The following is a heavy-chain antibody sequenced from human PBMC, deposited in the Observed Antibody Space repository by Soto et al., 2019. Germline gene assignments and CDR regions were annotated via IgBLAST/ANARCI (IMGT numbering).Heavy chain of an antibody. CDR2: IYYSGST. J-gene: IGHJ6*02. D-gene: IGHD6-13*01. V-gene: IGHV4-39*01. Sequence: SETLSLTCTVSGGSISSSSYYWGWIRQPPGKGLEWIGSIYYSGSTYYNPSLKSRVTISVDTSKNQFSLKLSSVTAADTAVYYCATTIASDFSYYGMDVWGQGTTVTVAS. CDR3: ATTIASDFSYYGMDV. CDR1: GGSISSSSYY.